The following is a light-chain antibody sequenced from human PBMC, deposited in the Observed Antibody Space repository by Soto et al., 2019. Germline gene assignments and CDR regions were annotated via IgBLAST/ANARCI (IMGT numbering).Light chain of an antibody. CDR1: SSDVGDYNY. J-gene: IGLJ2*01. CDR2: GVS. V-gene: IGLV2-14*01. CDR3: SSYTSTNTLV. Sequence: QSALTQPASVSGSPGQSITISCTGTSSDVGDYNYVSWYQQHPGKAPKLIIYGVSNRPSGISNRFSGSKSVNTASLTISGLQAEDEADYYCSSYTSTNTLVFGGGTKLTVL.